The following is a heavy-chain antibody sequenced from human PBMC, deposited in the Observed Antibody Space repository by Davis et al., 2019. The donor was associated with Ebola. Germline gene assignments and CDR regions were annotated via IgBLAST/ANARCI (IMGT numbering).Heavy chain of an antibody. Sequence: PGGSLRLSCTASGFTVSSNHMSCVRQAPGKGLECVSVIYDQSTAYADAVRGRFIISRDKSNNTLYLEMSSLRVDDTAVYYCATTQWLREFDNWGQGTLVTVSS. CDR3: ATTQWLREFDN. D-gene: IGHD6-19*01. V-gene: IGHV3-53*05. CDR2: IYDQST. J-gene: IGHJ4*02. CDR1: GFTVSSNH.